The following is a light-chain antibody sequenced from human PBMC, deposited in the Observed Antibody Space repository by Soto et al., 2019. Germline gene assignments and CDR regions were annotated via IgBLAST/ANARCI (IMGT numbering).Light chain of an antibody. CDR2: AAS. Sequence: DIQMTQSPSSLSASVGDRVTITCRASQSISRNLNWYQHKPGKAPKLLIYAASSLQNGVPSRFRGGGSGTEFTLSISSLQPEDFGTYYCHQSYTTASITFGQGTRLEIK. CDR1: QSISRN. CDR3: HQSYTTASIT. V-gene: IGKV1-39*01. J-gene: IGKJ5*01.